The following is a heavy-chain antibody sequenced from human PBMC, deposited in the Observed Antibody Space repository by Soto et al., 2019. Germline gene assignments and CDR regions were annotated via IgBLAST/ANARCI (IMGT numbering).Heavy chain of an antibody. Sequence: EVQLVESGGGLVQPEGSLRLSCAASGFTFSSYWMSWVRQAPGKGLEWVANIKQDGSEKYYVDSVKGRFTISRDNAKNSLYLQMNSLRAEDTAVYYCARDNLDYYYYDGSGYESFNWFDPWGQGTLVTVSS. CDR1: GFTFSSYW. D-gene: IGHD3-22*01. J-gene: IGHJ5*02. CDR3: ARDNLDYYYYDGSGYESFNWFDP. V-gene: IGHV3-7*05. CDR2: IKQDGSEK.